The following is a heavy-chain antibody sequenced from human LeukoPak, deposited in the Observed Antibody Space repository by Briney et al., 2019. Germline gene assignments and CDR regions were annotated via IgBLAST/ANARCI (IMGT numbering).Heavy chain of an antibody. D-gene: IGHD3-3*01. CDR2: INPNRGGT. Sequence: ASVTVSCKHSRYTFTGYYMHWVRQAPGQGLEWMGWINPNRGGTNYAQKLQGRGTMTRETSISTGYMELSRLRSDDTAVDCCARDGEITSVGVVINNWFDPWGEGTLGTVSS. CDR1: RYTFTGYY. CDR3: ARDGEITSVGVVINNWFDP. V-gene: IGHV1-2*02. J-gene: IGHJ5*02.